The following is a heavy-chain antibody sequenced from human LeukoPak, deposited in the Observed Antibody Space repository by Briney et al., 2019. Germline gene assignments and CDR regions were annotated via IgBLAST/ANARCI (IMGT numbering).Heavy chain of an antibody. CDR3: AKDRTVGASCWYFDL. Sequence: GGSLRLSCAASGVTLSSYAMSWARQAPGKGLEWVSGISSSGSGGNTYYADSVKGRFTISRDSSKNTLFLHMNTLRAEDTAIYYCAKDRTVGASCWYFDLWGRGTLVTVSS. D-gene: IGHD1-26*01. CDR1: GVTLSSYA. J-gene: IGHJ2*01. CDR2: ISSSGSGGNT. V-gene: IGHV3-23*01.